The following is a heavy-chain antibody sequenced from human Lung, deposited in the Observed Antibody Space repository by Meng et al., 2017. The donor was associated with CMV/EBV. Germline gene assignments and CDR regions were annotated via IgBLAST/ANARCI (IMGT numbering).Heavy chain of an antibody. V-gene: IGHV3-23*01. D-gene: IGHD2-8*01. CDR3: AKDEAVYAISPFDY. CDR2: VSGSGGIT. Sequence: GGSXRLSCAASGFTFSSYVMSWVRQAPGKGMEWVSAVSGSGGITYYADSVKGRFTISRDNSKNTLYLEINSLRAEDTAEYYCAKDEAVYAISPFDYWVQGTXVTVSS. CDR1: GFTFSSYV. J-gene: IGHJ4*02.